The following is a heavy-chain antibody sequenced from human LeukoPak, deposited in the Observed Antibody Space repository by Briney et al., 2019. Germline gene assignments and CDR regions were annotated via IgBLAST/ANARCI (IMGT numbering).Heavy chain of an antibody. Sequence: SVKVSCKASGGAFSSYAISWVRQAPGQGLEWMGGIIPIFGTANYAQKFQGRVTITADESTSTAYMELSSLRSEDTAVYYCARGFSSGYFYFDYWGQGTLVTVSS. CDR3: ARGFSSGYFYFDY. J-gene: IGHJ4*02. D-gene: IGHD3-22*01. V-gene: IGHV1-69*13. CDR1: GGAFSSYA. CDR2: IIPIFGTA.